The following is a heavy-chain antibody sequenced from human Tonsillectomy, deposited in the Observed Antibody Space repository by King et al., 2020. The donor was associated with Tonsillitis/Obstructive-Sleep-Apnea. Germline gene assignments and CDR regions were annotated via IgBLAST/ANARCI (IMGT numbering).Heavy chain of an antibody. CDR3: ARGITDDAFDI. Sequence: VQLVQSGAEVKKPGSSVKVCCKASGGTCSRYAISWVRQAPGQGLEWMGRIIPILGIANYAQKFQGRVTITADKSTSTAYMELRILRSEDTAVYYCARGITDDAFDIWGQGTMVTVSS. CDR1: GGTCSRYA. V-gene: IGHV1-69*04. J-gene: IGHJ3*02. CDR2: IIPILGIA. D-gene: IGHD1-20*01.